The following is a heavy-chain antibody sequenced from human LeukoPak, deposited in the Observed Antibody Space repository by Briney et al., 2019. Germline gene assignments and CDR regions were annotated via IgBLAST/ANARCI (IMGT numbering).Heavy chain of an antibody. D-gene: IGHD2/OR15-2a*01. Sequence: SETLSLTCTVSGGSMNNYYWNWIRQPPGKGLEWIGYSYYSGITNYNPSLKSRVNISLNTSRNQFSLNLSSVTAADTAVYYCARLGSVSMPFDYWGQGTLVTVSS. CDR2: SYYSGIT. CDR3: ARLGSVSMPFDY. V-gene: IGHV4-59*08. J-gene: IGHJ4*02. CDR1: GGSMNNYY.